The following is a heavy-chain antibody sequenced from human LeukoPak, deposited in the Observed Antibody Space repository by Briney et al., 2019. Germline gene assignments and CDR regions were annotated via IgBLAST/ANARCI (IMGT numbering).Heavy chain of an antibody. D-gene: IGHD3-22*01. CDR1: GFTFRSYW. CDR3: ARDSRTYYYDSSGYSRETSFDY. Sequence: PGGSLRLSCAASGFTFRSYWMIWVRQAPGKGLEWVANIKQDGSEKYYVDSVKGRFTISRDNAKNSLYLQMNSLRAEDTAVYYCARDSRTYYYDSSGYSRETSFDYWGQGTLVTVSS. J-gene: IGHJ4*02. CDR2: IKQDGSEK. V-gene: IGHV3-7*01.